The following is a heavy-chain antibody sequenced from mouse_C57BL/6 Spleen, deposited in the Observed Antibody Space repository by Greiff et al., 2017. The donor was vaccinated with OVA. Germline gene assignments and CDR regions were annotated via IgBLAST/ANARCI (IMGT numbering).Heavy chain of an antibody. J-gene: IGHJ2*01. D-gene: IGHD2-1*01. V-gene: IGHV5-17*01. Sequence: EVQLVESGGGLVKPGGSLKLSCAASGFTFSDYGMHWVRQAPEKGLEWVAYISSGSSTIYYADTVKGRFTISRDNAKNTLFLQMTSLRSEDTAMYYCARKEVYYDYFDYWGQGTTLTVSS. CDR3: ARKEVYYDYFDY. CDR1: GFTFSDYG. CDR2: ISSGSSTI.